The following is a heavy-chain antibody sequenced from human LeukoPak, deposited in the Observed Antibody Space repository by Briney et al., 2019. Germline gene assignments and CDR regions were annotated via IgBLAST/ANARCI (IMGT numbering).Heavy chain of an antibody. D-gene: IGHD6-13*01. V-gene: IGHV1-46*01. Sequence: GASVKVSCKASGYTFTSYYMHWVRQAPGQGLEWMGIINPSGGSISYAQKFQGRVTMTRDMSTSTVYMELSSLRSEDTAVYYCARDLRGSSSWYPPASDYWGQGTLVTVSS. J-gene: IGHJ4*02. CDR1: GYTFTSYY. CDR2: INPSGGSI. CDR3: ARDLRGSSSWYPPASDY.